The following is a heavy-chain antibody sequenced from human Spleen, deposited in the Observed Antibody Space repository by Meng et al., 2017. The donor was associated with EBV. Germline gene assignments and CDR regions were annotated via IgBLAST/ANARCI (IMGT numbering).Heavy chain of an antibody. CDR3: ATSRGNTYGTTFDH. CDR2: IHNSGNT. Sequence: GQLQESGPGLVKPSQTLSLTCAVSGGSITSGADYWGWIRQPPGRGLEWIGYIHNSGNTYFNPSLKGRVTISMDTSKKQFSLNLSSVTAADTAVYYCATSRGNTYGTTFDHWGQGTLVTVSS. J-gene: IGHJ4*02. D-gene: IGHD5-18*01. V-gene: IGHV4-30-4*01. CDR1: GGSITSGADY.